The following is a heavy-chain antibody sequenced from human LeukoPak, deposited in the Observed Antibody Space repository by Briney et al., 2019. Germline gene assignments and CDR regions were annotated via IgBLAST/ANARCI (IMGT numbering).Heavy chain of an antibody. D-gene: IGHD6-13*01. CDR2: IYYSGST. Sequence: TLSLTCTVXGGSISSYYWSWIRQPPGKGLEWIGYIYYSGSTNYNPSLESRVTISVDTSKNQFSLKLSSVTAADTAVYYCARGDSSRPFYYYYYGMDVWGQGTTVTVSS. CDR3: ARGDSSRPFYYYYYGMDV. V-gene: IGHV4-59*01. CDR1: GGSISSYY. J-gene: IGHJ6*02.